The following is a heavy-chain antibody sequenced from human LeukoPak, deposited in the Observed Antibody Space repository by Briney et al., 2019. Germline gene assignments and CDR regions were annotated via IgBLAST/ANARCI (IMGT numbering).Heavy chain of an antibody. CDR2: IYYSGST. V-gene: IGHV4-59*08. CDR3: ARRHAGMDV. Sequence: SETLSLTYTVSGGSISSYYWSWIRQPPGKGLEWIGCIYYSGSTNYNPSLKSRVTISVDTSKNQISLKLSSVTAADTAVYYCARRHAGMDVWGQGTTVTVSS. CDR1: GGSISSYY. J-gene: IGHJ6*02.